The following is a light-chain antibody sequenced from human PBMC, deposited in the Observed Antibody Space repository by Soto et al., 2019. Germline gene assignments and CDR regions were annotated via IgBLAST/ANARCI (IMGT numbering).Light chain of an antibody. CDR2: DAS. V-gene: IGKV3-20*01. CDR3: QQYGSSLPGT. Sequence: EIVLTQSPGTLSLSPGERATLSCRASQTVSSTYLACYQQKPGQAPRLLIYDASSRATGIPDTFSGSRSWTDFTLTISRLEPEDVAVYYCQQYGSSLPGTFGQGTTVEIK. J-gene: IGKJ1*01. CDR1: QTVSSTY.